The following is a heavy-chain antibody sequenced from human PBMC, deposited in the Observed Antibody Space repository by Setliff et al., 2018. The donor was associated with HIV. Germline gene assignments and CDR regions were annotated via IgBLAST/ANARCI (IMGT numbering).Heavy chain of an antibody. Sequence: SETLSLTCAVSGYSVSSSYWWGWIRQPPGKGLEWIGWIGYIYKGGSTYYNPSLKSRVTVSVDTSKNHFSLKLRSVTAVDTAVYYCARSALWFGEADWYFDLWGRGALVTVSS. CDR2: IYKGGST. D-gene: IGHD3-10*01. V-gene: IGHV4-28*01. CDR1: GYSVSSSYW. CDR3: ARSALWFGEADWYFDL. J-gene: IGHJ2*01.